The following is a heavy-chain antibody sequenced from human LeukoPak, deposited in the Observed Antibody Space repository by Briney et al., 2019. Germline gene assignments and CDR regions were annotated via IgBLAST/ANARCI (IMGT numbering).Heavy chain of an antibody. Sequence: SETLSLTCTASGGSIRSTSYYWGWIRQPPGKGLEWIGSIYYSGSTNYNPSLKRRVTISVDTSKNQFSLKLSSVTAADTAVYYCARRGRGQASTSFDYWGQGTLVTVSS. J-gene: IGHJ4*02. CDR3: ARRGRGQASTSFDY. CDR1: GGSIRSTSYY. D-gene: IGHD1-26*01. CDR2: IYYSGST. V-gene: IGHV4-39*01.